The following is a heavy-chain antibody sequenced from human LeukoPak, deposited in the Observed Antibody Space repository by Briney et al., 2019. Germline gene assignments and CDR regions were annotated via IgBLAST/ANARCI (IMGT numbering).Heavy chain of an antibody. CDR1: GFTFSSYE. Sequence: GGSLRLSCAAAGFTFSSYEMHWVRQAPGKGLEWVSYISSSGSTIYYADSVKGRFTISRDNAKNSLYLQMNSLRAEDTAVYYCARDYGGSSPFDYWGQGTLVTVSS. CDR2: ISSSGSTI. V-gene: IGHV3-48*03. J-gene: IGHJ4*02. CDR3: ARDYGGSSPFDY. D-gene: IGHD4-23*01.